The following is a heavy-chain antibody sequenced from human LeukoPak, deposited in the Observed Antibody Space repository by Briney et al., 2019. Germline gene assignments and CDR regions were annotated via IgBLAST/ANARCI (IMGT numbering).Heavy chain of an antibody. Sequence: GGSLRLSCAASGFTFSDYWMHWVRQAPGKGLVWVSDIKPDGSSTRYADSVKGRFTISRDNAKNTQYLQMNSLRVEDTAVYYCARGNWEPADYWGQGTLVTVSS. CDR2: IKPDGSST. CDR1: GFTFSDYW. D-gene: IGHD1-26*01. V-gene: IGHV3-74*01. CDR3: ARGNWEPADY. J-gene: IGHJ4*02.